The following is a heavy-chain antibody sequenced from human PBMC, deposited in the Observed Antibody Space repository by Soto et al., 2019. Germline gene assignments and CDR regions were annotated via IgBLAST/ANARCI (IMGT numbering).Heavy chain of an antibody. Sequence: EVQLVESGGGLVQPGGSLRLSCAASGFTFSRYWMSWVRQAPGKXLEWVANIKQDGSEKYYVDSVKGRFTISRDNAKNSLYLQMNSLRAEDTAVYYCARVVLWFGELXFPGSFDPWGQGTLVTVSS. J-gene: IGHJ5*02. CDR1: GFTFSRYW. CDR2: IKQDGSEK. CDR3: ARVVLWFGELXFPGSFDP. V-gene: IGHV3-7*03. D-gene: IGHD3-10*01.